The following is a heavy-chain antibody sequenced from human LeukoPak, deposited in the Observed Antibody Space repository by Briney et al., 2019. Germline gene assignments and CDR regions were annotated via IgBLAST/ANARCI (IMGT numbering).Heavy chain of an antibody. D-gene: IGHD1-26*01. CDR2: ISAYNGNT. CDR1: GYTFTSYG. J-gene: IGHJ6*03. CDR3: VREGGVGPTAPPDYYSYQMDV. V-gene: IGHV1-18*01. Sequence: ASVKVSCKASGYTFTSYGISWVRQAPGQGLEWMGWISAYNGNTNYAQKLQGRVTMTTDTSTSTAYMELRSLRSDDTAVYYCVREGGVGPTAPPDYYSYQMDVWGKGTTVTVSS.